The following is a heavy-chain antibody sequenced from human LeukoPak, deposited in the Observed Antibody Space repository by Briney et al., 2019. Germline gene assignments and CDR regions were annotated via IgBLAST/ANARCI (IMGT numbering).Heavy chain of an antibody. CDR2: IYYSGST. Sequence: SETLSLTCTVSGGSISSSSYYWGWIRQPPGKGLEWIGSIYYSGSTYYNPSLKSPVTISVDTSKNQFSLKVTSVTAADAAVYYCARADGDYVLDYWGQGTLVIVSS. D-gene: IGHD4-17*01. J-gene: IGHJ4*02. CDR3: ARADGDYVLDY. CDR1: GGSISSSSYY. V-gene: IGHV4-39*07.